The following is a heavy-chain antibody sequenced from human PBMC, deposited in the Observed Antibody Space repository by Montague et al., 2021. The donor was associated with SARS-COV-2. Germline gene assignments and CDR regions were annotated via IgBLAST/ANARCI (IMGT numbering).Heavy chain of an antibody. J-gene: IGHJ6*02. D-gene: IGHD3-10*01. Sequence: SETLSLTCAVCGGSFSGYCWSWIRQPPGKGLEWIGEINHSGSTNCNPSLKSRVTISVDTSKNQFSLKLSSVTAADTAVYYCARVRYYGSGTSLGMDVWGQGTTVTVSS. CDR2: INHSGST. CDR3: ARVRYYGSGTSLGMDV. V-gene: IGHV4-34*01. CDR1: GGSFSGYC.